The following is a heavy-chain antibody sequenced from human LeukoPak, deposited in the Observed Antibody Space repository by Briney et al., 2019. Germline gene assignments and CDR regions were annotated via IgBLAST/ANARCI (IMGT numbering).Heavy chain of an antibody. J-gene: IGHJ6*02. CDR1: GFTFTTYW. CDR3: ARDAVDTANAV. Sequence: GGSLRLPCAASGFTFTTYWMHWVRQAPGKGLVWVSHINSDGSITSYADSVKGRFTISRDNAKNTLYLQMNSLRAEDTAVYYCARDAVDTANAVWGQGTTVTVSS. V-gene: IGHV3-74*01. D-gene: IGHD5-18*01. CDR2: INSDGSIT.